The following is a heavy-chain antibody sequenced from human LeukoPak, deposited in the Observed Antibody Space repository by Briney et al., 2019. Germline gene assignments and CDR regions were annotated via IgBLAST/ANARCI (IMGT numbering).Heavy chain of an antibody. CDR3: ARGEYYYDSSCYSYGFDY. D-gene: IGHD3-22*01. J-gene: IGHJ4*02. CDR1: GGTFSSYT. CDR2: IIPILAIA. Sequence: SVKVSCKASGGTFSSYTISWVRQAPGQGLEWMGRIIPILAIANYAQKFQGRVTITADKSTSTAYMELSSLRSEDTAVYYCARGEYYYDSSCYSYGFDYWGQGTLVTVSS. V-gene: IGHV1-69*02.